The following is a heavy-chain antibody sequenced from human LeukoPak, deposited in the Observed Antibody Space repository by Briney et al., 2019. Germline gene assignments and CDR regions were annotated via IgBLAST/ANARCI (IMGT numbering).Heavy chain of an antibody. J-gene: IGHJ4*02. CDR1: GDSVSSKNGA. CDR3: ARDVGTSGWYTCDY. V-gene: IGHV6-1*01. Sequence: SQTLSLTCGISGDSVSSKNGAWHWIRQSPSRGLEWLGRTYYRSKWYDDYARSLQGRITISPDTSKNQFSLHLYSVTPEDTAVYYCARDVGTSGWYTCDYWGQGTPVTVSS. CDR2: TYYRSKWYD. D-gene: IGHD6-19*01.